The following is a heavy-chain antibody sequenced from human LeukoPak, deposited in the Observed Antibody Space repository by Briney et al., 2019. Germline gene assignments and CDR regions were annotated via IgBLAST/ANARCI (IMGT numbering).Heavy chain of an antibody. Sequence: SETLSLTCTVSGGSISSYYWSWIRQPPGKGLEWIGYIYYSGSTNYNPSLKSRVTISVDTSKKQFSLKLSSVTAADTAVYYCARDGSYGGFDYWGQGTLVTVSS. CDR2: IYYSGST. V-gene: IGHV4-59*01. CDR3: ARDGSYGGFDY. D-gene: IGHD3-10*01. J-gene: IGHJ4*02. CDR1: GGSISSYY.